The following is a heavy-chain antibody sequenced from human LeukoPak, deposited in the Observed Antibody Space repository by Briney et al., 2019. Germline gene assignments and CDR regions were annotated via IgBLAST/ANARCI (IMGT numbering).Heavy chain of an antibody. CDR3: ARGTGTFDY. Sequence: SQTLSLTCAISGDSVSSNSAALNWIRQSPSRGLEWLGRTYFRSKWYNDYVVSVKSRITINPDTSKNQFSLHLNSVTPEDTALYYCARGTGTFDYWGQGTLVTVSS. D-gene: IGHD3/OR15-3a*01. CDR2: TYFRSKWYN. J-gene: IGHJ4*02. V-gene: IGHV6-1*01. CDR1: GDSVSSNSAA.